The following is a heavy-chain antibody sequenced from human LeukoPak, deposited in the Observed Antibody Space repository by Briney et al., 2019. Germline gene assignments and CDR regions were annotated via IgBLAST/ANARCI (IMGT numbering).Heavy chain of an antibody. CDR2: ISGSGGST. CDR3: AKDAEYYYDSSGSYY. V-gene: IGHV3-23*01. Sequence: GGSLRLSCAASGFTFSSYAMSLVRQAPGKGLEWVSAISGSGGSTYYADSVKGRFTISRDNSKNTLYLQMNSLRAEDTAVYYCAKDAEYYYDSSGSYYWGQGTLVTVSS. J-gene: IGHJ4*02. CDR1: GFTFSSYA. D-gene: IGHD3-22*01.